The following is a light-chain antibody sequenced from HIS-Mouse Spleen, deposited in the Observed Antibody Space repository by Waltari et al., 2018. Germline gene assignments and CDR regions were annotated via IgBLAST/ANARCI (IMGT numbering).Light chain of an antibody. CDR2: EGS. Sequence: QSALTQPAPVSGSPGQSIPNSCPGTSSDVGSYNLVSWYQQHTGKAPKLRIYEGSKRPSGVSNRFSGSKSGNTASLTISGLQAEDEADYYCCSYAGSSTWVFGGGTKLTVL. CDR1: SSDVGSYNL. CDR3: CSYAGSSTWV. V-gene: IGLV2-23*01. J-gene: IGLJ3*02.